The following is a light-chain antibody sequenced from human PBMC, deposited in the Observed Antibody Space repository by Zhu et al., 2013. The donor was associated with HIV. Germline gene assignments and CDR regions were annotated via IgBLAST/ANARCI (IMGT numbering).Light chain of an antibody. CDR2: WAS. J-gene: IGKJ1*01. CDR3: QQYHTTPPVT. V-gene: IGKV4-1*01. Sequence: DIVMTQSPDSLAVSLGERATINCKSSQSVFYSSNNKNYLAWYQQKPGQPPKMIIYWASTRESGVPDRFSGSGSGTDFTLTISNLQAEDVAVYYCQQYHTTPPVTFGQGTKVEIK. CDR1: QSVFYSSNNKNY.